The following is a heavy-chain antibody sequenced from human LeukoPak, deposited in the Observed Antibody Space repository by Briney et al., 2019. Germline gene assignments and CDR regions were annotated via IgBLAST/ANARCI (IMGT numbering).Heavy chain of an antibody. Sequence: PGGSLRLSCAASGFTFSGYSMNGVREAPGKGVDWVSYIRSSGYPIHYADSVKGRFTISRDNAKSSVYLQMNSLRDEDTAVYYCVRDPDALDYWGQGTLVTVSS. V-gene: IGHV3-48*02. CDR2: IRSSGYPI. CDR1: GFTFSGYS. J-gene: IGHJ4*02. CDR3: VRDPDALDY.